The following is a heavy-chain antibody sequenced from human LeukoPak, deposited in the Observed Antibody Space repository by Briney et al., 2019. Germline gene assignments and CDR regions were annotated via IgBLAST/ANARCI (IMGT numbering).Heavy chain of an antibody. CDR2: ISYDGSNK. V-gene: IGHV3-30-3*01. J-gene: IGHJ4*02. D-gene: IGHD4-17*01. CDR1: GFTFSSYA. Sequence: GRSLRLSCAASGFTFSSYAMHWVRQAPGKGLEWVAVISYDGSNKYYADSVKGRFTISRDNAKNTLYLQMNSLRAEDTAVYYCARGLYGAYGTDYWGQGTLVTVSS. CDR3: ARGLYGAYGTDY.